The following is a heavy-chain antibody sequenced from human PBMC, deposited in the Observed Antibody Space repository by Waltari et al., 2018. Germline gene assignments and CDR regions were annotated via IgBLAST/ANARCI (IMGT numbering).Heavy chain of an antibody. CDR3: AREGGDAVGEGGFDY. CDR2: ISPIVGTA. D-gene: IGHD2-21*01. Sequence: QVQLVQSGAEVKKPGSSVKVSCKASGGTFSSYAISWVRQAPGQGLEWMGGISPIVGTANYAQKFQGRVTITADESTSTAYMELSSLRSEDTAVYYCAREGGDAVGEGGFDYWGQGTLVTVSS. CDR1: GGTFSSYA. V-gene: IGHV1-69*13. J-gene: IGHJ4*02.